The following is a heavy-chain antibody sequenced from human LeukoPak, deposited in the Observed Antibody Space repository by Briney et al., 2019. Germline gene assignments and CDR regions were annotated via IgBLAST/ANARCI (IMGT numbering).Heavy chain of an antibody. Sequence: GGSLRLSCAVSGFHFSVYEMNWVRQAPGNGLEWVSNIGSSGAIRHYADSVKGRFSISRDHADNSLFLQMNSLRVEDTGIYYCALLAVASDFDYWGQGALVTVSS. D-gene: IGHD6-19*01. V-gene: IGHV3-48*03. CDR2: IGSSGAIR. CDR3: ALLAVASDFDY. CDR1: GFHFSVYE. J-gene: IGHJ4*02.